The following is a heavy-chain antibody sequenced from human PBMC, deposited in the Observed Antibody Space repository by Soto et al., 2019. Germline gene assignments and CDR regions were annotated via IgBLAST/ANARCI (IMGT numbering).Heavy chain of an antibody. CDR3: AKGPRYYYDSSGYLFDY. CDR2: ISGSGGST. V-gene: IGHV3-23*01. CDR1: GFSFSSYE. Sequence: PGGSLRLSCAASGFSFSSYEMSWVRQAPGKGLEWVSAISGSGGSTYYADSVKGRFTISRDNSKNTLYLQMNSLRAEDTAVYYCAKGPRYYYDSSGYLFDYWGQGTLVTVSS. D-gene: IGHD3-22*01. J-gene: IGHJ4*02.